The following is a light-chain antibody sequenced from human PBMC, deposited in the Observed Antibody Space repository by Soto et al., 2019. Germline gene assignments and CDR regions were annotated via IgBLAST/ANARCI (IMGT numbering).Light chain of an antibody. Sequence: DIRMTQSPSTLPASVADRVTITCRACQTISSWLAWYQQKPGKAPKLLIYKASTLKSRVPSRFSGSGSGTEFTLTISSLQPDDFATYDCQHYNSYSEAFGQGTKVDIK. CDR2: KAS. CDR1: QTISSW. J-gene: IGKJ1*01. CDR3: QHYNSYSEA. V-gene: IGKV1-5*03.